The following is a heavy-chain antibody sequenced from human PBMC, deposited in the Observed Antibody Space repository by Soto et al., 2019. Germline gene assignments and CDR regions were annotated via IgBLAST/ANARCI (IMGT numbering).Heavy chain of an antibody. CDR1: GGSISSYY. D-gene: IGHD6-19*01. CDR2: IYYSGST. Sequence: SETLSLTCTVSGGSISSYYWSWIRQPPGKGLEWIGYIYYSGSTNYNPSLKSRVTISVDTSKNQFSLKLSSVTAADTAVYYCARHGLAVAATRAFDIWGQGTMVTVSS. CDR3: ARHGLAVAATRAFDI. V-gene: IGHV4-59*08. J-gene: IGHJ3*02.